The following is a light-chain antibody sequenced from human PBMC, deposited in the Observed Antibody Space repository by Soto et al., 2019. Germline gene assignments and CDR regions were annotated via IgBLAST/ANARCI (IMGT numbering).Light chain of an antibody. J-gene: IGKJ4*01. V-gene: IGKV1-17*01. CDR3: QQLNSYLLT. Sequence: DIQMTQSPSSLSASVGDSVTITCRASQSISKKLSWYQQKPGKAPMLLIYAASTLQSGVPSRFSGSGSGTEFTLTISSLQPEDFATYYCQQLNSYLLTFGGGTKVDIK. CDR1: QSISKK. CDR2: AAS.